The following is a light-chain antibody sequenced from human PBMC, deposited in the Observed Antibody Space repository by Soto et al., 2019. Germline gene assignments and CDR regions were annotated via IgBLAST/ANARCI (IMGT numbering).Light chain of an antibody. V-gene: IGKV3-15*01. Sequence: EIVMTQSPATLSVSPGERATLSCRASQSVSSNLAWYQQKPGQAPRLFIYGASTRATGIPARFSGSGSGTEFTLTISILQSEDFAVYYCQQYNNWPFTFGPGTKVDIK. J-gene: IGKJ3*01. CDR2: GAS. CDR3: QQYNNWPFT. CDR1: QSVSSN.